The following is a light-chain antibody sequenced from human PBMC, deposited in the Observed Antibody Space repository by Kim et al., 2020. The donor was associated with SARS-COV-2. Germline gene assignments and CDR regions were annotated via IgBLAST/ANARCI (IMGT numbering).Light chain of an antibody. Sequence: QSVTISCTGTSSDVGSYNRVSWYQQSPGTAPKLMIYEVSNRPSGVPDRFSGSKSGNTASLTISGLQAEDEADYYCSSYTSSTIYVVFGGGTQLTVL. CDR1: SSDVGSYNR. CDR2: EVS. V-gene: IGLV2-18*02. J-gene: IGLJ2*01. CDR3: SSYTSSTIYVV.